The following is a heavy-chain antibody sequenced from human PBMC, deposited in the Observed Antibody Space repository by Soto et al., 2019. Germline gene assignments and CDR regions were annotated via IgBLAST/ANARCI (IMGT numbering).Heavy chain of an antibody. CDR2: IYPGDSDT. J-gene: IGHJ3*02. CDR1: GGRCTSYR. CDR3: ASSGAVAGTRLGGAFDI. D-gene: IGHD6-19*01. V-gene: IGHV5-51*07. Sequence: GASRKISCQRSGGRCTSYRMGWVQEKSGKGGGWRGIIYPGDSDTRYSPSFQGQVTISADKSISTAYLQWSSLKASDTAMYYCASSGAVAGTRLGGAFDIPGQRTMVTVSS.